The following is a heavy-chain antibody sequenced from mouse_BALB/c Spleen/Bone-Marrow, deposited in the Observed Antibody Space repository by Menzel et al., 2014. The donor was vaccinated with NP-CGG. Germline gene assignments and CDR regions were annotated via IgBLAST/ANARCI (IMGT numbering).Heavy chain of an antibody. Sequence: QVHVKQSGGELMKPGASVKISCKATGYTFSSYWIEWVKQRPGHGLEWIGEILPGSGSTNYNEKFKGKATFTADTSSNTAYMQLSSLTSEDSAAYYCARPLYDGYYPWGQGTTLTVSS. J-gene: IGHJ2*01. V-gene: IGHV1-9*01. CDR3: ARPLYDGYYP. CDR2: ILPGSGST. D-gene: IGHD2-3*01. CDR1: GYTFSSYW.